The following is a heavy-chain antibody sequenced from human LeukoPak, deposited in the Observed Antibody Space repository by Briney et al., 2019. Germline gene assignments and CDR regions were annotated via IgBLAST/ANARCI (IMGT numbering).Heavy chain of an antibody. Sequence: ASVKVSCKASGYTFTGYYMHWVRQAPGQGLEWMGWINPNSGGTNYAQKFQGRVTMTRDTSISTAYMELSRLRSDDTAIYYCARDRLTSGSYSADFWGQGTLVTVSS. CDR3: ARDRLTSGSYSADF. CDR2: INPNSGGT. CDR1: GYTFTGYY. D-gene: IGHD1-26*01. J-gene: IGHJ4*02. V-gene: IGHV1-2*02.